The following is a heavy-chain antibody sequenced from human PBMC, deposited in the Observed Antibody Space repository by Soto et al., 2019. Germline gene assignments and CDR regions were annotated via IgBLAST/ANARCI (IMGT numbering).Heavy chain of an antibody. CDR2: IYDSETT. J-gene: IGHJ6*02. CDR3: ARDRQSEIVAMLASNGMDV. V-gene: IGHV4-30-4*01. Sequence: QVQLQESGPGLVKPSQTLSLTCTVSGGSINSDDSYWSWLRQPPGRGLEWIGYIYDSETTYSNPSLKSRVTISVATSKNQFSLKLNSVTAADTAVYYCARDRQSEIVAMLASNGMDVWGQGTTVIVSS. D-gene: IGHD5-12*01. CDR1: GGSINSDDSY.